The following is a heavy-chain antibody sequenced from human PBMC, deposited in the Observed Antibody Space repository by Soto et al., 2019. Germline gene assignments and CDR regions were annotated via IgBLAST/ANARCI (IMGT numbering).Heavy chain of an antibody. D-gene: IGHD2-15*01. J-gene: IGHJ4*02. CDR2: VSTSGRST. CDR3: VKQAHGLDGVAFDY. CDR1: GFIFSEST. Sequence: GSLRLSCSASGFIFSESTIYWVRQVPGKGLEAISAVSTSGRSTYYADSVKDRFTISRDNSKNTLFLQMGSLRPEDTAIYYCVKQAHGLDGVAFDYWGQGTQVTVSS. V-gene: IGHV3-64D*06.